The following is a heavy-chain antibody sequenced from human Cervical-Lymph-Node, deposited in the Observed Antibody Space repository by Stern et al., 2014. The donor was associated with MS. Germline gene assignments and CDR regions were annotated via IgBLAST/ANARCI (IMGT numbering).Heavy chain of an antibody. J-gene: IGHJ4*02. CDR2: IYPYDSDT. CDR3: ARHVQGFDY. CDR1: GYSFTIYY. Sequence: QLVQSGAEVKKPGESLKISCKPSGYSFTIYYIAWVRQMPGKGLEWMGVIYPYDSDTTYSPSFQGQVTISADKSITTAYLQWSSLRASDTAMYYCARHVQGFDYWGQGTLVTVSS. V-gene: IGHV5-51*01.